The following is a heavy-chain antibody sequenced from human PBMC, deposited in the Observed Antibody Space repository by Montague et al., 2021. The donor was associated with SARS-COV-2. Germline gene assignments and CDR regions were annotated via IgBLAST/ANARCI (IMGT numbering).Heavy chain of an antibody. CDR2: VYYRGNT. CDR1: GGSISSDY. J-gene: IGHJ4*03. Sequence: SVTLSLTCTVSGGSISSDYWTWIRQPPGKGLEWIGFVYYRGNTYXNPSLRGRVTISVDTSSNHFSLTLSSVTAADTAIYYCARHYDHSSRVDSWGQGTLVTVSS. D-gene: IGHD3-16*01. V-gene: IGHV4-59*08. CDR3: ARHYDHSSRVDS.